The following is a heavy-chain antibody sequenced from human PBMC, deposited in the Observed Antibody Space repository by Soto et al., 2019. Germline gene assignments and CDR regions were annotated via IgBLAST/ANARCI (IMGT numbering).Heavy chain of an antibody. CDR1: GFTFSNAW. J-gene: IGHJ4*02. D-gene: IGHD3-3*01. CDR2: IKSKTDGGTT. CDR3: TTGTPSLRFLEWFYFDY. V-gene: IGHV3-15*01. Sequence: GGSLRLSCAASGFTFSNAWMSWVRQAPGKGLEWVGRIKSKTDGGTTDYAAPVKGRFTISRDDSKNTLYLQMNSLKTEDTAVYYCTTGTPSLRFLEWFYFDYWGQGTLVTVSS.